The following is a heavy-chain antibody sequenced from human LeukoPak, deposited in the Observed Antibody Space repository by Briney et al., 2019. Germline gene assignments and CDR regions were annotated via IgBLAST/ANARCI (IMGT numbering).Heavy chain of an antibody. Sequence: GASVKVSCKASGYTFTGYYMYWVRQAPGQGLEWMGWINPNSGGTNYAQKFQGRVTMTRDTSISTAYMELSRLRSDDTAVYYCARAGSSWFDRFDPWGQGTLVTVSS. J-gene: IGHJ5*02. V-gene: IGHV1-2*02. CDR3: ARAGSSWFDRFDP. D-gene: IGHD6-13*01. CDR2: INPNSGGT. CDR1: GYTFTGYY.